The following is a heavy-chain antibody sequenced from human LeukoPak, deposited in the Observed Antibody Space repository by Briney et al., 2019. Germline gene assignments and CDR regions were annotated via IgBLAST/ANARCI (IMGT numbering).Heavy chain of an antibody. Sequence: SGGSLRLSCTASGFTFSSLAMTWVRQAPGKGLEWVSTIRSNGDTTYNADSVKGRFTISRDNSKNTLYLELNSLRAEDTAVYYCAKRPYDSGAYYLDYWGQGTLVTVSS. V-gene: IGHV3-23*01. D-gene: IGHD3-22*01. CDR3: AKRPYDSGAYYLDY. CDR1: GFTFSSLA. J-gene: IGHJ4*02. CDR2: IRSNGDTT.